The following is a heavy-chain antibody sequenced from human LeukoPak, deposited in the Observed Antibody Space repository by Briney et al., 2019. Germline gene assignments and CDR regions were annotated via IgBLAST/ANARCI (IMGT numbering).Heavy chain of an antibody. Sequence: GGSLRLSCAASGFTFSTYAMSWVRQAPGKGLEWVSYISSSSSTIYYADSVKGRFTISRDNAKNSLYLQMNSLRAEDTAVYYCASGAAGRPSSYYYYMDVWGKGTTVTVSS. CDR3: ASGAAGRPSSYYYYMDV. CDR2: ISSSSSTI. D-gene: IGHD2-15*01. V-gene: IGHV3-48*04. J-gene: IGHJ6*03. CDR1: GFTFSTYA.